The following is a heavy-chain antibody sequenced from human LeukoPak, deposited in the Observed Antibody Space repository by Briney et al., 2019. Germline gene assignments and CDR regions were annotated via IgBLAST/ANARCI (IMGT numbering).Heavy chain of an antibody. J-gene: IGHJ4*02. CDR3: ARGYYYDSSGPNIPFDY. CDR1: GFTFSSYG. CDR2: IKSDGSTT. D-gene: IGHD3-22*01. V-gene: IGHV3-74*01. Sequence: QPGGTLRLSCAASGFTFSSYGMSWVRQAPGKGLVWVSRIKSDGSTTSYADSVQGRFTISRDNAKNTLYLQMNSLRAEDTAVYYCARGYYYDSSGPNIPFDYWGQGSLVTVSS.